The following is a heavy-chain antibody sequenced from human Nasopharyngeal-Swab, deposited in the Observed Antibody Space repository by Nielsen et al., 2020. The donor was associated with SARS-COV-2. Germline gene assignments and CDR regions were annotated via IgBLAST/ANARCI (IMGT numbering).Heavy chain of an antibody. CDR2: IYYSGST. J-gene: IGHJ4*02. D-gene: IGHD3-22*01. CDR1: GGSISSYY. Sequence: SETLSLTCTVSGGSISSYYWSWIRQPPGKGLEWIGYIYYSGSTNYNPSLKSRVTISVDTSKNQFSLKLSSVTAADTAVYYCAGWSSSGYYYRDYWGQGTLVTVFS. V-gene: IGHV4-59*01. CDR3: AGWSSSGYYYRDY.